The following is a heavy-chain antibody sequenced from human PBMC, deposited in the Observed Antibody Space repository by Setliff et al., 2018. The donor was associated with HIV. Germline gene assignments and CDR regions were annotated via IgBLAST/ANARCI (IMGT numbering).Heavy chain of an antibody. CDR3: ARLEVWGDGYNFADY. V-gene: IGHV4-38-2*02. Sequence: SETLSLTCTVSGYPISSGYYWGWIRQPPGKGLEWIGSIYHSGTTYYNPSLKSRVTISVDTSKNQFSLKPSSVTAADTAVYYCARLEVWGDGYNFADYWGQGTLVTVSS. J-gene: IGHJ4*02. CDR2: IYHSGTT. CDR1: GYPISSGYY. D-gene: IGHD5-12*01.